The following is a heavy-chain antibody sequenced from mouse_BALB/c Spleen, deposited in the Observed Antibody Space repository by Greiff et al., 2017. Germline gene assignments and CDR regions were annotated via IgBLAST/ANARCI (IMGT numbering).Heavy chain of an antibody. V-gene: IGHV3-2*02. D-gene: IGHD1-1*01. Sequence: EVMLVESGPGLVKPSQSLSLTCTVTGYSITSDYAWNWIRQFPGNKLEWMGYMSYSGSTSYNPSLKSRISITRDTSKNQFFLQLNSVTTEDTATYYCARATVVADYYAMDYWGQGTSVTVSS. CDR2: MSYSGST. J-gene: IGHJ4*01. CDR1: GYSITSDYA. CDR3: ARATVVADYYAMDY.